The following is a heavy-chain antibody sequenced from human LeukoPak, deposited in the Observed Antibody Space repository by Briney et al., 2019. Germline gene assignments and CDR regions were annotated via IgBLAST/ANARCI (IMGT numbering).Heavy chain of an antibody. D-gene: IGHD2-2*02. J-gene: IGHJ4*02. CDR1: GFTFSGFE. V-gene: IGHV3-48*03. CDR2: SSSSGSTI. Sequence: GGSLRDSCAASGFTFSGFEMNWVRQAPEKGLEWVSYSSSSGSTIYYADSVKGRFAVSRDNAKNSLYLQMNSLRAEDTAVHYCARDPGHCSSTSCYKFFDYWGQGTLVTVSS. CDR3: ARDPGHCSSTSCYKFFDY.